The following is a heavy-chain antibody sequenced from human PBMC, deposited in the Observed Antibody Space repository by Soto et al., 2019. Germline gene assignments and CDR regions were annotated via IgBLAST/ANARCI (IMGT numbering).Heavy chain of an antibody. CDR2: ISSGSSYI. J-gene: IGHJ6*02. Sequence: PGGSLRLSCAASGFTFSSYSMNWVRQAPGKGLEWVSSISSGSSYIYCADSVKGRFTISRDNSKNTLYLQMNSLRAEDTAVYYCAKDRAELFWFGELFPPVDYGMDVWGQGTTVTVSS. CDR3: AKDRAELFWFGELFPPVDYGMDV. D-gene: IGHD3-10*01. CDR1: GFTFSSYS. V-gene: IGHV3-21*01.